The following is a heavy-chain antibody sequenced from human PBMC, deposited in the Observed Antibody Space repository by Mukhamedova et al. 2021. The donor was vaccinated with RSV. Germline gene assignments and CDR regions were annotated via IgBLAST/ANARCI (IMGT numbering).Heavy chain of an antibody. V-gene: IGHV4-4*02. J-gene: IGHJ4*02. CDR3: ARDWGGYSYGYGY. CDR2: IYHSGST. D-gene: IGHD5-18*01. Sequence: WSWVRQPPGKGLEWIGEIYHSGSTNYNPSLKSRVTISVDKSKNQFSLKLSSVTAADTAVYYCARDWGGYSYGYGYCGQGTLVTVS.